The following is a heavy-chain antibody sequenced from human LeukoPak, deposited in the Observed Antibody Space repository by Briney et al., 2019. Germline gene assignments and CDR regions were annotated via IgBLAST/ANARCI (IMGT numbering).Heavy chain of an antibody. CDR3: ARDLYIRVKKSIAAAGALYAFDI. Sequence: SETMSLTCTVSGGSTSSYYWSWIRQPAGKGLEWIGRIYTSGSTNYNPSLKSRVTMSVDTSKNQFSLKLSSVTAADTAVYYCARDLYIRVKKSIAAAGALYAFDIWGQGTMVTVSS. V-gene: IGHV4-4*07. D-gene: IGHD6-13*01. CDR2: IYTSGST. J-gene: IGHJ3*02. CDR1: GGSTSSYY.